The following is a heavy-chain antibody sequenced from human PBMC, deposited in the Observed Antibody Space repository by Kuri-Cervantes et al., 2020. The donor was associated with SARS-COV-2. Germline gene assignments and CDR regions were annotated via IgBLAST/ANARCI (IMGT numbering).Heavy chain of an antibody. J-gene: IGHJ4*02. CDR1: GGTFSSYA. V-gene: IGHV1-69*13. D-gene: IGHD3-3*01. CDR3: ARVHSKGPLYDFWSVYYFDS. CDR2: IIPIFGTA. Sequence: SVKVSCKASGGTFSSYAISWVRQAPGQGLEWMGGIIPIFGTANYAQKFQGRVTITADESTSTAYMELSSLRSEDTAVYYCARVHSKGPLYDFWSVYYFDSWGQGTLVTVSS.